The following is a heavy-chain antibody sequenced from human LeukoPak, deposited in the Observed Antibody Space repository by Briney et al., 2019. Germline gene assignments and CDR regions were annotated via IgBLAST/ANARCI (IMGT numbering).Heavy chain of an antibody. CDR3: ARHRRGDSSSWYLDY. CDR1: GYSFTYW. V-gene: IGHV5-10-1*01. CDR2: IDPSDSYT. Sequence: GESLQISCQGSGYSFTYWIGWVRQMPGKGLGWMGRIDPSDSYTNYSPSFQGHVTISADKSISTAYLQWSSLKASDTAMYYCARHRRGDSSSWYLDYWGQGTLVTVSS. D-gene: IGHD6-13*01. J-gene: IGHJ4*02.